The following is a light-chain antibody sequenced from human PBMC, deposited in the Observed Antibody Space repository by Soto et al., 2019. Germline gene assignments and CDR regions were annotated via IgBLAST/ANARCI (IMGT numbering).Light chain of an antibody. V-gene: IGLV2-14*01. CDR1: SSDVGGYNY. Sequence: QSVLTQPASVSGSPGQSITISCTGTSSDVGGYNYVSWYQQHTGKAPKLMIYEVSNRPSGVSNRFSGSKSGNTASLTIFGLQAEDEADYYCSSYTSSSTRVFGTGTKVTVL. J-gene: IGLJ1*01. CDR3: SSYTSSSTRV. CDR2: EVS.